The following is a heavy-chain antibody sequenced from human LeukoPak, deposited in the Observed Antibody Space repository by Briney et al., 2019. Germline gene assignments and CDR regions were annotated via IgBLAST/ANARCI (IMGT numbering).Heavy chain of an antibody. CDR3: ARDHSSSSYYYYMDV. D-gene: IGHD6-6*01. CDR2: INPDSGVT. V-gene: IGHV1-2*06. Sequence: ASVKVSCKASGYTFTGYYMHWVRQAPGRGLEWMGRINPDSGVTNYAQRFQGRVTMTRDTSISTAYMELSRLRSDDTAVFYCARDHSSSSYYYYMDVWGKGTTVTVSS. CDR1: GYTFTGYY. J-gene: IGHJ6*03.